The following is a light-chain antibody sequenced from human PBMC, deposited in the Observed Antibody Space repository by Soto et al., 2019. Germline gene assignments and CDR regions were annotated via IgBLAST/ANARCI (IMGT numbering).Light chain of an antibody. CDR1: QSVSSNY. Sequence: EIVFTQSPGTLSFSPGERATLSCRASQSVSSNYLAWYQQKPGQAPRLLIYGASSRATGIPDSFSGSGSGTNFTLTISRLEPEDFAVYYCQQYGSSPLTFGGGTKVDIK. CDR2: GAS. CDR3: QQYGSSPLT. V-gene: IGKV3-20*01. J-gene: IGKJ4*01.